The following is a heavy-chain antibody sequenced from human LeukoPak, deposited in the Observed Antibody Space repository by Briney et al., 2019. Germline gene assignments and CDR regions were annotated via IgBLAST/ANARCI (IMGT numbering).Heavy chain of an antibody. CDR1: GGSFSGYY. CDR3: ARQDCSCTSCYHGDDY. V-gene: IGHV4-34*01. J-gene: IGHJ4*02. CDR2: INHSGST. Sequence: PSETLSLTCAVYGGSFSGYYWSWIRQPPGKGLEWIGEINHSGSTNYNPSLKSRVTISVDTSKNQFSLKLSSVTAADTAVYYCARQDCSCTSCYHGDDYWGQGTLVTVSS. D-gene: IGHD2-2*01.